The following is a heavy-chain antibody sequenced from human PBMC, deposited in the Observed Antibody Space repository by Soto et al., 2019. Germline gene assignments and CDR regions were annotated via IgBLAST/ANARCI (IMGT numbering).Heavy chain of an antibody. V-gene: IGHV4-59*01. CDR3: ARDDSTGGFDD. Sequence: SETLSLTCTVSGDSISRFYWSWIRQPPGKGLEWIGYVSYSGSTNYNPSLRSRVTISADTSKNQFSLKLSSVTAADTATYYCARDDSTGGFDDWGQGTLVTVSS. CDR2: VSYSGST. CDR1: GDSISRFY. D-gene: IGHD3-22*01. J-gene: IGHJ4*02.